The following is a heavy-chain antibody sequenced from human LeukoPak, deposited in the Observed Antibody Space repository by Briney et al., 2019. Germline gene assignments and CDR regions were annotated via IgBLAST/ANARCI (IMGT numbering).Heavy chain of an antibody. D-gene: IGHD3-10*01. Sequence: PGRSLRLSCAASGFTLSSYGMHWVRQAPGKGLEWVAVIWCDGSNKYYADSVKGRFTISRDNSKNTLYLQMNSLRAEDTAVYYCAGSYYYGSGSYYNLFDYWGQGTLVTVSS. CDR2: IWCDGSNK. J-gene: IGHJ4*02. V-gene: IGHV3-33*01. CDR1: GFTLSSYG. CDR3: AGSYYYGSGSYYNLFDY.